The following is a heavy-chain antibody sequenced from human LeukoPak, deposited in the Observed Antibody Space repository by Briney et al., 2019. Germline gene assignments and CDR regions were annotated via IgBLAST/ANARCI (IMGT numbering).Heavy chain of an antibody. V-gene: IGHV3-48*03. CDR2: ISSSCSTI. J-gene: IGHJ6*04. CDR1: GFTFSSYE. D-gene: IGHD3-10*02. Sequence: QTGGSLRLSCAASGFTFSSYEMNWVRQAPGKGLEWVSYISSSCSTIYYADSVKGRFTISRDNAKNSLYLQMNSLRAEDTAVYYCAEPGITMIGGVWGKGTTVTISS. CDR3: AEPGITMIGGV.